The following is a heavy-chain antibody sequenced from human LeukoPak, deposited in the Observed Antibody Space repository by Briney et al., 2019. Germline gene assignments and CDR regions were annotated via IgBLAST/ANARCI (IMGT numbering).Heavy chain of an antibody. CDR3: ASLYSSSWYNYYGMDV. D-gene: IGHD6-13*01. J-gene: IGHJ6*02. CDR2: IYYSVST. V-gene: IGHV4-39*01. Sequence: PSETLSLTCTVSGGSISSSSYYWGWIRQPPGKGLEWIGSIYYSVSTYYNPSLKSRVTISVDTSKNQFSLKLSSVTAADTAVYYCASLYSSSWYNYYGMDVWGQGTTVTVSS. CDR1: GGSISSSSYY.